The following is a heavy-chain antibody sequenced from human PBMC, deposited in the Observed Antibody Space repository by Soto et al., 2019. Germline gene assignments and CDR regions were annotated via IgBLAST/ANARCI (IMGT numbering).Heavy chain of an antibody. V-gene: IGHV1-46*01. CDR2: INPSGGST. CDR3: ARGQVFSGAPYYYGMDV. D-gene: IGHD3-10*01. CDR1: GYTFTSYY. J-gene: IGHJ6*02. Sequence: ASVKVSCKASGYTFTSYYMHWVRQAPGQGLEWMGIINPSGGSTSYAQKFQGRVTMTRDTSTSTVYMELSSLRSEDTAVYYCARGQVFSGAPYYYGMDVWGQGTTVTVSS.